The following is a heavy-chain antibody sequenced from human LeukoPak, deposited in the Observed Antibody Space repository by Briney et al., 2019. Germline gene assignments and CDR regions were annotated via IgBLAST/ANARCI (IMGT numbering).Heavy chain of an antibody. CDR2: ISYDGSIK. D-gene: IGHD2-2*01. CDR3: ATYCSSTSCPDAFDI. Sequence: GGSLRLSCAASGFTFSDYAIHWVRQAPGKGLEWVAVISYDGSIKFSADSVKGRFTISRDNSKNTLYLQMNSLGAEDTAVYYCATYCSSTSCPDAFDIWGQGTMVTVSS. CDR1: GFTFSDYA. J-gene: IGHJ3*02. V-gene: IGHV3-30-3*01.